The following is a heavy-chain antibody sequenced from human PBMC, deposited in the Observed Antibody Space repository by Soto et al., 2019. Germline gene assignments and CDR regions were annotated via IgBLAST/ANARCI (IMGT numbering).Heavy chain of an antibody. Sequence: PGGSLRLSCAASGFTFSSYSMNWVRQAPGKGLEWVSSISSSSSYIYYADSVKGRFTISRDNAKNSLYLQMNSLRAEDTAVYYCARRDGTTGTPAAFDIWGQGPMVTVSS. CDR1: GFTFSSYS. V-gene: IGHV3-21*01. CDR3: ARRDGTTGTPAAFDI. J-gene: IGHJ3*02. CDR2: ISSSSSYI. D-gene: IGHD1-1*01.